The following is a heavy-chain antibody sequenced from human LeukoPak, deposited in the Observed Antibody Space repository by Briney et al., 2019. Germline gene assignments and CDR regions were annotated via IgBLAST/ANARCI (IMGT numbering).Heavy chain of an antibody. J-gene: IGHJ4*02. CDR2: INHSGST. D-gene: IGHD1-1*01. CDR1: GFSLSSYS. Sequence: GSLRLSCAASGFSLSSYSMNWVRQPPGKGLEWIGEINHSGSTNYNPSLKSRVTISVDTSKNQFSLKLSSVTAADTAVYYCALGHQRGYYFDYWGQGTLVTVSS. V-gene: IGHV4-34*08. CDR3: ALGHQRGYYFDY.